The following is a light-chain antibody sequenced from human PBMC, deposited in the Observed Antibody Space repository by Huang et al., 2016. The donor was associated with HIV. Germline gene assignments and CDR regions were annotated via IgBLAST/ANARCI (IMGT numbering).Light chain of an antibody. CDR3: HQYNNWLLS. V-gene: IGKV3-15*01. CDR1: RSVSSN. CDR2: GSS. J-gene: IGKJ4*01. Sequence: EILMTQSPATLSVSPGKRVTISCRANRSVSSNLAWYQQRRGQAPRLLIDGSSTRAPGIPALFSGSGSGTDFSLTISSLQSEDFAVYYCHQYNNWLLSFGGGTRVDI.